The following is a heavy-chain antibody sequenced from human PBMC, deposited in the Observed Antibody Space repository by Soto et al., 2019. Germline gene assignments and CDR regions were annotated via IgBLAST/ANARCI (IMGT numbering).Heavy chain of an antibody. D-gene: IGHD3-16*02. CDR1: GGSISSGGYY. V-gene: IGHV4-31*01. CDR2: IYYSGST. J-gene: IGHJ4*02. CDR3: ARGVIH. Sequence: QVQLQESGPGLVKPSQTLSLTCTVSGGSISSGGYYWSWIRQHPGKGLEWIGYIYYSGSTSYNPXPXSQXTISVDTSKNQFPLKLSSVTAADTAVYYCARGVIHWGQGTLVTVSS.